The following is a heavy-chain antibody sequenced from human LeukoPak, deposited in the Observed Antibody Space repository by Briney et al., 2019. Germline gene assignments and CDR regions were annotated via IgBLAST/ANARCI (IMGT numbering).Heavy chain of an antibody. Sequence: GSLRLSCAASGFTFSSYSMNWVRQAPGKGLEWVSSISSSSSYIYYADSVKGRFTISRDNAKNSLYLQMNSLRAEDTAVYYCARGDPDEENWFDPWGQGTLVTVSS. CDR2: ISSSSSYI. V-gene: IGHV3-21*01. CDR1: GFTFSSYS. D-gene: IGHD1-14*01. J-gene: IGHJ5*02. CDR3: ARGDPDEENWFDP.